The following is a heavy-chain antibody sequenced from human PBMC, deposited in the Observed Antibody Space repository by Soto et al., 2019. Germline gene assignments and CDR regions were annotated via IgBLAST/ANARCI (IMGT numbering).Heavy chain of an antibody. CDR3: AVPGPAGL. V-gene: IGHV4-59*01. D-gene: IGHD7-27*01. Sequence: QMQLQASGPGLVKPSETVSLTCTVSGGSIRSYFWSWIRQAPGKKLEWLGYVYHNGNTNYNPSLRSRLTLSLDTSNNRHSLNLRSVPAADAAVYYCAVPGPAGLWGRGTLVTVAS. CDR1: GGSIRSYF. J-gene: IGHJ2*01. CDR2: VYHNGNT.